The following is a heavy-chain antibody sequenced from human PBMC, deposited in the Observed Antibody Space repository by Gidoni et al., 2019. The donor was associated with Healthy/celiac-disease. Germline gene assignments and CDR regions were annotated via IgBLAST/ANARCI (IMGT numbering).Heavy chain of an antibody. J-gene: IGHJ5*02. CDR3: TRRLGITMTRRFDP. Sequence: EVQLVESGGGLVQPGRSLRLSCTASGFTFGAYAMSWFRQAPGKGLEWVGFIRSKAYGGTTEYAASVKGRFTISRDDSKSIAYLQMNSLKTEDTAVYYCTRRLGITMTRRFDPWGQGTLVTVSS. D-gene: IGHD3-22*01. CDR1: GFTFGAYA. V-gene: IGHV3-49*03. CDR2: IRSKAYGGTT.